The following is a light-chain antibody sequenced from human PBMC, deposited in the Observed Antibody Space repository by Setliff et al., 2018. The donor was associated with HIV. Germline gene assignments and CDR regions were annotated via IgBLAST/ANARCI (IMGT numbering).Light chain of an antibody. J-gene: IGLJ2*01. V-gene: IGLV2-11*01. CDR1: SSDVGSYNY. CDR2: DVT. CDR3: CSYAGSYTPVI. Sequence: QSALPQPRSVSGSPGQSVTISCTGTSSDVGSYNYVSWYQQHPGKAPKLMIYDVTKRPSGVPDRFSGSKSGNTASLTISGLQAEDEADYYCCSYAGSYTPVIFGGGTKVTVL.